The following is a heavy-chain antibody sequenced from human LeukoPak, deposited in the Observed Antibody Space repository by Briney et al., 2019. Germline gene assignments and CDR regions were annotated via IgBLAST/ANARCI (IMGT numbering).Heavy chain of an antibody. CDR1: GYSFNNYW. CDR3: ARSLDSSTSPGFDY. CDR2: IYPGDSDT. Sequence: GESLKISCKGSGYSFNNYWIGWVCQMPGKGLEWLGTIYPGDSDTRYSPSFQGQVTISADKSINTAYLQWGSLKASDTAIYYCARSLDSSTSPGFDYWGQGTLVTVSS. D-gene: IGHD6-6*01. J-gene: IGHJ4*02. V-gene: IGHV5-51*01.